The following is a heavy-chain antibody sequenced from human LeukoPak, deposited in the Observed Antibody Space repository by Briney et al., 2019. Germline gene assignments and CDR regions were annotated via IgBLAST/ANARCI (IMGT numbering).Heavy chain of an antibody. CDR2: IYYSGST. CDR1: GGSISSSSYY. J-gene: IGHJ4*02. CDR3: AWYYYDSSGSY. D-gene: IGHD3-22*01. Sequence: SETLSLTCTVSGGSISSSSYYWGWIRQPPGKGLEWIGSIYYSGSTYYNPSLKSRVTISVDTSKNQFSLKLSSVTAADTAVYYCAWYYYDSSGSYWGQGTLVTVSS. V-gene: IGHV4-39*01.